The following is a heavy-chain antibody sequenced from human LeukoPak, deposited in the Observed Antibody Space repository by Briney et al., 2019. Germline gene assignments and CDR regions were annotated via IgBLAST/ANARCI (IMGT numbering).Heavy chain of an antibody. CDR2: IHRGGNT. J-gene: IGHJ4*02. D-gene: IGHD3-10*01. V-gene: IGHV3-66*01. Sequence: GGPLRFSCAASGFTVSGNYMSWVRQAPGKGLEWLSVIHRGGNTYYADSVKGRFTISRDSSKNTVFLQMDSLRAEDTAVYYCARDPGYGLGVDYGDYWGQGTLVTVSS. CDR1: GFTVSGNY. CDR3: ARDPGYGLGVDYGDY.